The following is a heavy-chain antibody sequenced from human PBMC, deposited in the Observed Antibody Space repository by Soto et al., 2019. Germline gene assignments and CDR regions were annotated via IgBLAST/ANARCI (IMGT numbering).Heavy chain of an antibody. Sequence: GGSLRLSCVASGFTFSSYSMSWVRQAPGKGLEWVSIISPSGDYTYYADSVKGRLTISRDNSKNMLYLQMNSLRAEDTAIYYCAKKITTLNAVGTRSFDYWGQGTLVTVSS. V-gene: IGHV3-23*01. D-gene: IGHD2-2*01. CDR3: AKKITTLNAVGTRSFDY. CDR2: ISPSGDYT. CDR1: GFTFSSYS. J-gene: IGHJ4*02.